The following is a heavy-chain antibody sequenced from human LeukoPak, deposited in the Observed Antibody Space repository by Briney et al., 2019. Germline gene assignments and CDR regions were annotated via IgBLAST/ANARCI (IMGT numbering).Heavy chain of an antibody. D-gene: IGHD6-6*01. V-gene: IGHV4-59*01. CDR3: ARSIAGHGWDDAFDI. Sequence: SETLSLTCTVSGGSISSYYWSWIRQPPGKGLEWLGYIYYSGSTNYNPSLKSRVTISVDTSKNQFSLKLSSVTAADTAVYYCARSIAGHGWDDAFDIWGQGTMVTVSS. CDR2: IYYSGST. CDR1: GGSISSYY. J-gene: IGHJ3*02.